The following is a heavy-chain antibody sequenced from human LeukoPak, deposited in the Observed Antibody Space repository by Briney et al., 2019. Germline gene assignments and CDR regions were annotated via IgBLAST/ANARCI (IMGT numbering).Heavy chain of an antibody. D-gene: IGHD6-19*01. V-gene: IGHV4-31*03. CDR2: IFYRDST. Sequence: SETLSLTCTVSGVSISSGGQYWSWLRQSPGKGLEWIGYIFYRDSTNYNPSLKSRATISVDTSKNQFSLNLTSLTAADTAVYYCARDRGNGWPYFFDYWGRGTLVTVSS. CDR1: GVSISSGGQY. J-gene: IGHJ4*02. CDR3: ARDRGNGWPYFFDY.